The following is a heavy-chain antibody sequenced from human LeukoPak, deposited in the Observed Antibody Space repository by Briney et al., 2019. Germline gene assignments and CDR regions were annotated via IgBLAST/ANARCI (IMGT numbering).Heavy chain of an antibody. CDR2: IYYSGST. J-gene: IGHJ6*02. V-gene: IGHV4-59*01. CDR1: GGSISSYY. Sequence: SETLSLTCTVSGGSISSYYWSWIRQPPGKGLEWIGYIYYSGSTNYNPSLKSRVTISVDTSKNQFSLKLSSVTAADTAVYYCARAAGYCSSTSCYPLGMDVWGQGTTVTVSS. D-gene: IGHD2-2*01. CDR3: ARAAGYCSSTSCYPLGMDV.